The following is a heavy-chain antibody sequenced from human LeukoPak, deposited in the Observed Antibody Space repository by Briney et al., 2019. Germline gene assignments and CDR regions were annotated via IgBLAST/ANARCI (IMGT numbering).Heavy chain of an antibody. Sequence: SVKVSCKASGGTFSSYAISWVRQAPGQGLEWMGRIIPILGIANYAQKFQGRVTITADKSTSTAYMELSSLRSEDTAVYYCARDSPPIVGARLNYYGMDVWGQGTTVTVSS. CDR2: IIPILGIA. CDR1: GGTFSSYA. D-gene: IGHD1-26*01. CDR3: ARDSPPIVGARLNYYGMDV. V-gene: IGHV1-69*04. J-gene: IGHJ6*02.